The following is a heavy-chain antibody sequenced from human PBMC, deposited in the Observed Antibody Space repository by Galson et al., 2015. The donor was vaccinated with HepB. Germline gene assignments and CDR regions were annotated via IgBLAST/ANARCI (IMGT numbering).Heavy chain of an antibody. V-gene: IGHV3-48*02. J-gene: IGHJ6*02. CDR3: AGRGYSFGFDYYYGMDV. CDR1: GFTFSSYS. D-gene: IGHD5-18*01. CDR2: ISSSRSSI. Sequence: SLRLSCAASGFTFSSYSMNWVRQAPGKGLEWVSYISSSRSSIYYADSVKGRFTISRDNAKNLLNLQMNSLRDEDTAVYYCAGRGYSFGFDYYYGMDVWGQGTTVTVSS.